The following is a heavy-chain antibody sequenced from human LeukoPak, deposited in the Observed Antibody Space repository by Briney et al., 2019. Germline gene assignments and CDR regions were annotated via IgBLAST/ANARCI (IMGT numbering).Heavy chain of an antibody. Sequence: SVKVSCKASGGTFSSYTISWVQQAPGQGLEWMGRIIPILGIANYAQKFQGRVTITADKSTSTAYMELSSLRSEDTAVYYCAAFYGSGKAAFDYWGQGTLVTVSS. J-gene: IGHJ4*02. CDR1: GGTFSSYT. CDR2: IIPILGIA. D-gene: IGHD3-10*01. V-gene: IGHV1-69*02. CDR3: AAFYGSGKAAFDY.